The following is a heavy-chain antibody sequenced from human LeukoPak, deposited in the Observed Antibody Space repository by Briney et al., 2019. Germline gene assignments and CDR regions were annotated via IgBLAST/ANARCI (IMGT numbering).Heavy chain of an antibody. Sequence: AASVKVSCKAFGYTFTSNYMHWVRQAPGQGPEWMGVISPSGGSTTYAQKFQGRVTLTRDMSTSTDYLELSSLRSEDTAIYYCARGTRDSSGRLDAFNIWGQGTVVTVSS. CDR2: ISPSGGST. CDR3: ARGTRDSSGRLDAFNI. J-gene: IGHJ3*02. V-gene: IGHV1-46*01. CDR1: GYTFTSNY. D-gene: IGHD3-22*01.